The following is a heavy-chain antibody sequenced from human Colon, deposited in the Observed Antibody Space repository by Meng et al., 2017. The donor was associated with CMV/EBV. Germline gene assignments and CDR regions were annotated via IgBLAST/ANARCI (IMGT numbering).Heavy chain of an antibody. Sequence: GGSLRLSCAASGFTLHTYTMNWVRQAPGKGLEWVSSISDSTSYINYADSVKGRFTISRDNAKNSLYLQMNSLRAEDTAVYYCARPLEWPGNYYGMDVWGQGTTVTVSS. CDR2: ISDSTSYI. CDR1: GFTLHTYT. V-gene: IGHV3-21*01. CDR3: ARPLEWPGNYYGMDV. J-gene: IGHJ6*02. D-gene: IGHD3-3*01.